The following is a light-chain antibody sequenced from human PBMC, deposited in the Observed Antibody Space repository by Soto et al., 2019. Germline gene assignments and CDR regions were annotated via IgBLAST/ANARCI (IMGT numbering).Light chain of an antibody. CDR3: QQFYNYPRT. CDR1: QGISSA. J-gene: IGKJ1*01. Sequence: AIQLTQSPSSLSASVGDRVTITCRASQGISSALAWYQQKPGKAPKLLIYDASSLESGVPSRFSGSGSGTDFTLTISCLQSEDFGTYYCQQFYNYPRTFGQGTKVDIK. V-gene: IGKV1D-13*01. CDR2: DAS.